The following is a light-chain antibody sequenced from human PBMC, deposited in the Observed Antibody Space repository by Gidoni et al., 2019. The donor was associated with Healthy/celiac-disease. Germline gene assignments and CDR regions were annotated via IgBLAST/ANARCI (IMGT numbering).Light chain of an antibody. V-gene: IGKV1-5*03. CDR2: TAS. CDR3: QQYNSYPYT. CDR1: QSISIW. J-gene: IGKJ2*01. Sequence: DIQMTQSPSTLSASVGDRVTITCRASQSISIWLAWYQQKPGKAPKLLIYTASSLESGVPSRFSGSGSGTEFTLTISRLQPDDFATYYCQQYNSYPYTFGQGTKLEIK.